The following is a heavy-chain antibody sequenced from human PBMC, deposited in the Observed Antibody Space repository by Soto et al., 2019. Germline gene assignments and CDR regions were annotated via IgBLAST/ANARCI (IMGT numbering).Heavy chain of an antibody. CDR1: GGSITSYY. CDR2: IYYSGNT. V-gene: IGHV4-59*01. CDR3: AIGGAAAARGWFDP. Sequence: QVQLYETGPGRVKPSETLSLTCTVSGGSITSYYWSWIRQPPGKGLGWIGYIYYSGNTNYNPSLKSRVTISVDTSKNQFSLRLTSVTAADTAIYYCAIGGAAAARGWFDPWGQGTLVTVSS. J-gene: IGHJ5*02. D-gene: IGHD6-13*01.